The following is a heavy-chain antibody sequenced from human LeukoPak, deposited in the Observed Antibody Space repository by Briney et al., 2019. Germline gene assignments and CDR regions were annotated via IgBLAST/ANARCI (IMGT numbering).Heavy chain of an antibody. D-gene: IGHD2-2*01. CDR3: ARDPLIPPARSLDY. Sequence: ASVKVSCKASGYIFTSYGISWVRQAPGQGLEWMGWSSYNGNTNYAQNLQGRVTMTTGTSTSTAYMELRSLRSDDTAVYYCARDPLIPPARSLDYWGQGTLVTVSS. J-gene: IGHJ4*02. CDR1: GYIFTSYG. CDR2: SSYNGNT. V-gene: IGHV1-18*01.